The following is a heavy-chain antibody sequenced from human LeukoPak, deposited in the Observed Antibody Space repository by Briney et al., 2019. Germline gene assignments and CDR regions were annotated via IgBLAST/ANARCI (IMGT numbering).Heavy chain of an antibody. J-gene: IGHJ5*02. V-gene: IGHV1-2*02. CDR3: ARDPWYGNWFDP. CDR1: GYTFTGYY. CDR2: INPNSGGT. Sequence: ASVKVSCKASGYTFTGYYMHWVRQAPGQGLEWMGWINPNSGGTNYAQKFQGRVTMTRDTSISTAYMELSRLRSDDTAVYYCARDPWYGNWFDPWGQGTLVTVSS. D-gene: IGHD6-13*01.